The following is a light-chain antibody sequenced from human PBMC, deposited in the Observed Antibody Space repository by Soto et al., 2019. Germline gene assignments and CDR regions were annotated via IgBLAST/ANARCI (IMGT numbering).Light chain of an antibody. CDR1: QGISNW. Sequence: DIQMTQSPSTLSASIGDTVTVACRASQGISNWLAWYQQKPGKAPKLLIFHASSLESGVPSRFSCSGSGTEFTLTISSLQSDDFATYYCQQYSSYPTFGQGTKVEIK. V-gene: IGKV1-5*01. CDR2: HAS. J-gene: IGKJ1*01. CDR3: QQYSSYPT.